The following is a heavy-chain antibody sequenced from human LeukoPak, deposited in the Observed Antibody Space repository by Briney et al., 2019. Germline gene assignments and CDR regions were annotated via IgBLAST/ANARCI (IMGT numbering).Heavy chain of an antibody. CDR2: VNTVSSYI. V-gene: IGHV3-21*01. CDR3: ARLRRNSDTSGYYYYYDY. CDR1: GVTFSSYS. Sequence: GGSLRLSCAASGVTFSSYSFNWVRQAPGKGLEWVSSVNTVSSYIYYADSVRGRFTISRGNADNSLYLQMNGLRAEATGVYYCARLRRNSDTSGYYYYYDYWGQGTLVTVSS. J-gene: IGHJ4*02. D-gene: IGHD3-22*01.